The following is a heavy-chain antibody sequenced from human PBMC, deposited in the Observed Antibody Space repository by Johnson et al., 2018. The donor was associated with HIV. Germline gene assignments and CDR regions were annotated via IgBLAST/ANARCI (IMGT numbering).Heavy chain of an antibody. J-gene: IGHJ3*02. V-gene: IGHV3-15*01. CDR1: GFTFSNAW. Sequence: VTLVESGGGVVQPGRSVRLSCAASGFTFSNAWMSWVRQAPGKGLEWVGRIKSKTDGGTTDYAAPVKGRFTISRDDSKNTLYLQMNSLKTEDTAVYYCARWNWGSAAFDIWGQGTMVTVSS. CDR3: ARWNWGSAAFDI. CDR2: IKSKTDGGTT. D-gene: IGHD7-27*01.